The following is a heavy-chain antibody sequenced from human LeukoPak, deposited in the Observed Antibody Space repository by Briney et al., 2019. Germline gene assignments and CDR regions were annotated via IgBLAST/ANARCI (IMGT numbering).Heavy chain of an antibody. CDR1: GYSFTSYW. CDR3: AGQGDGYNHDY. D-gene: IGHD5-24*01. V-gene: IGHV5-51*01. CDR2: IYPGDSVT. Sequence: GESLKISCKGSGYSFTSYWIGWVRQMPGKGLEWMGIIYPGDSVTTYSPSFQGQVTISADKSISTAYLQWGRLKASDTAMYYCAGQGDGYNHDYWGQGTLVTVSS. J-gene: IGHJ4*02.